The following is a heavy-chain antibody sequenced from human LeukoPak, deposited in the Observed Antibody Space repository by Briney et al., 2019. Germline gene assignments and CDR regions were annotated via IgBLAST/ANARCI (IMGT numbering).Heavy chain of an antibody. D-gene: IGHD6-6*01. J-gene: IGHJ6*02. V-gene: IGHV3-64D*09. CDR1: GFSLYSYA. CDR2: ISSNGGST. CDR3: VKGSSSRTYYGMDV. Sequence: PGGSLRLSCAASGFSLYSYAVNWVRQAPGKGLEYVSAISSNGGSTYYADSVKGRFTISRDNSKNTLYLQMSSLRAEDTAVYYCVKGSSSRTYYGMDVWGQGTTVTVSS.